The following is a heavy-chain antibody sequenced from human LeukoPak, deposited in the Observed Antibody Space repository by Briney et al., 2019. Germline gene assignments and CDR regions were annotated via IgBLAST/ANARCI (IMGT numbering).Heavy chain of an antibody. CDR3: AMSITMIIVIVKRPPTIDY. Sequence: PSETLSLTCAVYGGSLSGYYWSWIRQSPGKGLEWIGEINHSGSTNCNPSLKSRVTISVDTSKNQFSLKLSSVTAADTAVYYCAMSITMIIVIVKRPPTIDYWGQGTLVTVSS. J-gene: IGHJ4*02. CDR1: GGSLSGYY. V-gene: IGHV4-34*01. D-gene: IGHD3-22*01. CDR2: INHSGST.